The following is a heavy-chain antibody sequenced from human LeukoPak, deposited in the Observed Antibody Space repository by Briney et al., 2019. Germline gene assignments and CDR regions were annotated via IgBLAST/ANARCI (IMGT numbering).Heavy chain of an antibody. CDR2: IYSGGST. CDR3: ASVRHYYYYGMDV. J-gene: IGHJ6*02. V-gene: IGHV3-66*01. CDR1: GFTFSSYS. Sequence: GGSLRLSCAASGFTFSSYSMNWVRQAPGKGLEWVSVIYSGGSTYYADSVKGRFTISRDNSKNTLYLQINSLRAEDTAVYYCASVRHYYYYGMDVWGQGTTVTVSS.